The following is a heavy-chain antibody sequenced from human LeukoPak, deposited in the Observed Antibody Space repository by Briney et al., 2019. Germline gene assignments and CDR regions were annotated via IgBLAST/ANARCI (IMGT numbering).Heavy chain of an antibody. J-gene: IGHJ4*02. CDR2: ISGDGTKT. Sequence: GGSLRLSCAASGFTFADYAMHWVRQDPGKGLEWVSFISGDGTKTHYADSVKGRFTISRDDSKNSLYLQMDNLRTEDSAFYYCARCGDGESWHRYLDYWGQGAVVTVSS. CDR1: GFTFADYA. D-gene: IGHD2-21*01. CDR3: ARCGDGESWHRYLDY. V-gene: IGHV3-43*02.